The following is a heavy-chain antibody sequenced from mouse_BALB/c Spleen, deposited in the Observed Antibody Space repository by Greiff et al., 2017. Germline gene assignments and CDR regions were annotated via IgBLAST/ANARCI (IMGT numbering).Heavy chain of an antibody. CDR1: GYTFTSYY. V-gene: IGHV1S81*02. Sequence: QVQLQQSGAELVKPGASVKLSCKASGYTFTSYYMYWVKQRPGQGLEWIGEINPSNGGTNFNEKFKSKATLTVDKSSSTAYMQLSSLTSEDSAVYYCTRVRGNYGWFAYWGQGTLVTVSA. CDR3: TRVRGNYGWFAY. D-gene: IGHD2-1*01. CDR2: INPSNGGT. J-gene: IGHJ3*01.